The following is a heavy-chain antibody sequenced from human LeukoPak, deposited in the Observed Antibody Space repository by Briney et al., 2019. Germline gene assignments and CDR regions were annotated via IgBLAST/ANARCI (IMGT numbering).Heavy chain of an antibody. V-gene: IGHV4-59*01. J-gene: IGHJ4*02. Sequence: SETLSLTCTVSGGSISSYYWSWLRQPPGKGLEWIGYIYYSGSTNYNPSLKSRVTISVDTSKNQFSLKLSSVTAADTAVYYCARSLNYYDSSGPYYFDYRGQGTLGTVSS. CDR2: IYYSGST. CDR3: ARSLNYYDSSGPYYFDY. D-gene: IGHD3-22*01. CDR1: GGSISSYY.